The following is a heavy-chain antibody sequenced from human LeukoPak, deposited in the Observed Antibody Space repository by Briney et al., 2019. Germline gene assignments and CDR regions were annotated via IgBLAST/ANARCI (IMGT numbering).Heavy chain of an antibody. Sequence: SGTLSLTCTVSGGPISSYYWSWIRQPSGKGLEWIGYIYYSGSTNYNPTLKSRVTISVDTSKNQFSLKLSSVTAADTAVYYCARGVVAARFWFDPWGQGTLVTVSS. J-gene: IGHJ5*02. V-gene: IGHV4-59*01. CDR1: GGPISSYY. CDR2: IYYSGST. D-gene: IGHD2-15*01. CDR3: ARGVVAARFWFDP.